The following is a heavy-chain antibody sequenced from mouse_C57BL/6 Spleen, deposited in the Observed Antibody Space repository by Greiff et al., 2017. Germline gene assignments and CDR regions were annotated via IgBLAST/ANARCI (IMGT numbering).Heavy chain of an antibody. CDR3: ARSRHYYAMDY. Sequence: EVQRVESGGGLVQPGGSLSLSCAASGFTFTDYYMSWVRQPPGKALEWLGFIRNKANGYTTEYSASVKGRFTISRDNSQSILYLQMNALRAEDSATYYCARSRHYYAMDYWGQGTSVTVSS. CDR1: GFTFTDYY. J-gene: IGHJ4*01. V-gene: IGHV7-3*01. CDR2: IRNKANGYTT.